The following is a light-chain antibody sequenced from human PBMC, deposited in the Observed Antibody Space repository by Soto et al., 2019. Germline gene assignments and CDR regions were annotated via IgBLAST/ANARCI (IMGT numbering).Light chain of an antibody. CDR1: QSVSSSY. CDR3: QQYSIWPPET. Sequence: ESVLTHSPGTLSLSPGERATRSCSASQSVSSSYLAWYQQKPGQAPRLLIYDASNRATGIPARFSGSGSGTDFTLTISSLQSEDFAVYYCQQYSIWPPETFGQGTKVDIK. J-gene: IGKJ1*01. V-gene: IGKV3-20*01. CDR2: DAS.